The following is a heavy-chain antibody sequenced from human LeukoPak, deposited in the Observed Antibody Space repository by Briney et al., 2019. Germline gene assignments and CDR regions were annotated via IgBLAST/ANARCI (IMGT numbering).Heavy chain of an antibody. D-gene: IGHD2-21*02. Sequence: SETLSLTCTVSGGSISSSSYYWGWIRQPPGKGLEWIGSIYYSGSTYYNPSLKSRVTISVDTSKNQFSLKLSSVTAADTAVYYCARGGYCGGDCYFYYWGQGTLVTVSS. CDR1: GGSISSSSYY. J-gene: IGHJ4*02. CDR3: ARGGYCGGDCYFYY. CDR2: IYYSGST. V-gene: IGHV4-39*01.